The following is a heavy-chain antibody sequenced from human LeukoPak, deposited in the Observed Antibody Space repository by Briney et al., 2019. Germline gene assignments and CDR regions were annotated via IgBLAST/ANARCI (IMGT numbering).Heavy chain of an antibody. V-gene: IGHV1-2*02. CDR1: GYTFTGYY. D-gene: IGHD2-15*01. Sequence: ASVKVSCKASGYTFTGYYMHWVRQAPGQGLEWMGWSNPNSGGTNYAQKFQGRVTMTRDTSISTAYMELSRLRSDDTAVYYCARVRSGGSCYSCWFDPWGQGTLVTVSS. CDR3: ARVRSGGSCYSCWFDP. CDR2: SNPNSGGT. J-gene: IGHJ5*02.